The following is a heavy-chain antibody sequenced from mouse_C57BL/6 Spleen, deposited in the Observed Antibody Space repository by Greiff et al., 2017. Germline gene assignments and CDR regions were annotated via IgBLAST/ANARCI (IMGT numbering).Heavy chain of an antibody. V-gene: IGHV5-12*01. Sequence: EVKVVESGGGLVQPGGSLKLSCAASGFTFSDYYMYWVRQTPEKRLEWVAYISNGGGSTYYPDTVKGRFTISRDNAKNTLYLQMSRLKSEDTAMYYCATTVVADYYAMDYWGQGTSVTVSS. CDR1: GFTFSDYY. J-gene: IGHJ4*01. D-gene: IGHD1-1*01. CDR2: ISNGGGST. CDR3: ATTVVADYYAMDY.